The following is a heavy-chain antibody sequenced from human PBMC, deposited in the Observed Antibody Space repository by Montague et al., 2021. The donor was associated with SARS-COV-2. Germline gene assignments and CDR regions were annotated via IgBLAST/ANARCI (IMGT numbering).Heavy chain of an antibody. J-gene: IGHJ3*01. V-gene: IGHV4-34*01. CDR1: GGSFNDYY. CDR3: ARGQVTALAILIVFAAAAALDS. D-gene: IGHD2-21*01. Sequence: SETLSLTCAVYGGSFNDYYWTWVRQPPGEGLEWIGEITQNGGIKYNPSLQNRVSMSVDKSKNQFSLKLTSVTVADAATYYCARGQVTALAILIVFAAAAALDSWGRGTTVTVSS. CDR2: ITQNGGI.